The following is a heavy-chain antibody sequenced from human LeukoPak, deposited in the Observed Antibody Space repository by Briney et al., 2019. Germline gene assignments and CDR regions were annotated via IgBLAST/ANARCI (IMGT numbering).Heavy chain of an antibody. J-gene: IGHJ4*02. CDR3: ARSRTSYDY. CDR1: GFTFSSYA. Sequence: GRSLRLSCAASGFTFSSYAMHWVRQAPGKGLEWVAVISYDGSNKYYADSVKGRFTISRDNSKNTLYLQMNSLRAEDTAVYYCARSRTSYDYWGQGTLVTVSS. CDR2: ISYDGSNK. V-gene: IGHV3-30*04.